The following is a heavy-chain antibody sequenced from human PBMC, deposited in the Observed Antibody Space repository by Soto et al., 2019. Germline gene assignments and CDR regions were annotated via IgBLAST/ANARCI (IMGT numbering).Heavy chain of an antibody. J-gene: IGHJ4*02. Sequence: QVQLVQSGAEVKKPGASVKVSCKASGYTFTGYYMHWVRQAPGQGLEWMGWINPNSGGTNYAQKVQGWVSMTRDTSISTAYMELSRLRSDDTAVYYCARGGGAYGDHRISDYWGQGTLVTVSS. D-gene: IGHD4-17*01. CDR2: INPNSGGT. CDR3: ARGGGAYGDHRISDY. V-gene: IGHV1-2*04. CDR1: GYTFTGYY.